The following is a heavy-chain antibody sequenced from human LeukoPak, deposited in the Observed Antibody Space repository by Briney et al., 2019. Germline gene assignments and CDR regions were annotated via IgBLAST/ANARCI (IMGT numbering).Heavy chain of an antibody. V-gene: IGHV4-39*07. CDR2: IFYSGST. CDR1: GGSISTANYY. CDR3: AKSNGYGLVDI. J-gene: IGHJ3*02. D-gene: IGHD3-10*01. Sequence: SETLSLTCTVSGGSISTANYYWGWIRQPPGKGLEWIGNIFYSGSTYYSPSLKSRVTISLDTSRNQFSLKLNSVTAADTAFYYCAKSNGYGLVDIWGRGTMVTVSS.